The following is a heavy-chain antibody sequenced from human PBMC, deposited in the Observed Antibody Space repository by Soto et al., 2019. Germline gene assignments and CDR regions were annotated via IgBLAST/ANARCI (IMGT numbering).Heavy chain of an antibody. D-gene: IGHD3-10*01. CDR1: GGSISTYY. J-gene: IGHJ5*02. Sequence: SETLSLTCTVSGGSISTYYWSWIRQPPGKGLEWIGYIYYSGSTNYNPSLKSRVTISVDTSKNQFSLKLSSVTAADTAVYYCARYGSGSSVWFDPWGQGTLVTVSS. CDR2: IYYSGST. CDR3: ARYGSGSSVWFDP. V-gene: IGHV4-59*01.